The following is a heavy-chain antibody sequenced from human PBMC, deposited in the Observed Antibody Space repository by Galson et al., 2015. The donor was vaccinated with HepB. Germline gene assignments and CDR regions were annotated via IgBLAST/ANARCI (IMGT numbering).Heavy chain of an antibody. CDR1: GGTFSSYT. CDR2: IIPILGIA. V-gene: IGHV1-69*04. CDR3: ARDPVGANFGY. J-gene: IGHJ4*02. D-gene: IGHD1-26*01. Sequence: SCKASGGTFSSYTISWVRQAPGQGLEWMGRIIPILGIANYAQKFQGRVTITADKSTSTAYMELSSLRSEDTAVYYCARDPVGANFGYWGQGTLVTVSS.